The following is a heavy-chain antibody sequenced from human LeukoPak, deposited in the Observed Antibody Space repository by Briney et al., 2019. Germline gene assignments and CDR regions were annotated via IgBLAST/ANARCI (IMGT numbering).Heavy chain of an antibody. CDR2: ISYDGSNK. Sequence: GGSLRLSCAASGFTFSSHAMHWVRQAPGKGLEWVALISYDGSNKYYADSVKGRFTISRDKSKNTLYLQMNSLRGEDTAVYYCARGREGAFDIWGQGTMVTVSS. D-gene: IGHD1-26*01. CDR1: GFTFSSHA. V-gene: IGHV3-30*04. J-gene: IGHJ3*02. CDR3: ARGREGAFDI.